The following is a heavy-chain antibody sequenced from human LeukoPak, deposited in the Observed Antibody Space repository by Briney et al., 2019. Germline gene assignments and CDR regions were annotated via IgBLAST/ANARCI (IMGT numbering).Heavy chain of an antibody. D-gene: IGHD3-10*01. CDR1: RGSISSCY. CDR3: ARGGIGSGSYNWFDP. Sequence: PSETLSLTCTVSRGSISSCYWSWIRQPPGKGLEWIGYIYYSGSTNYNPSLRSRVTISVDTSKNQFSVKLSSVTAADTAVYYCARGGIGSGSYNWFDPWGQGTLVTVSS. CDR2: IYYSGST. J-gene: IGHJ5*02. V-gene: IGHV4-59*01.